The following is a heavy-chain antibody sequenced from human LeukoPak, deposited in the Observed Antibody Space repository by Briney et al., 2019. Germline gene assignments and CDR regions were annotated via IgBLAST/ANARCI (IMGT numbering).Heavy chain of an antibody. CDR1: GLTFNSYW. CDR3: ARTNYDFWSGYYTALDY. Sequence: PGGSLRLSCAVSGLTFNSYWMSWVRQAPGKGLEWVANIKQDGSEKFYVDSVKGRFTISRDNAKNSLYLQMNSLRAEDTAVYYCARTNYDFWSGYYTALDYWGQGTLVTVSS. D-gene: IGHD3-3*01. J-gene: IGHJ4*02. CDR2: IKQDGSEK. V-gene: IGHV3-7*01.